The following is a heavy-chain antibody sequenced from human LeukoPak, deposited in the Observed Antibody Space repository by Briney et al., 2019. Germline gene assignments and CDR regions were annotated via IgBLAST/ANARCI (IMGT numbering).Heavy chain of an antibody. J-gene: IGHJ4*02. V-gene: IGHV5-51*01. CDR1: GYSFTSYW. D-gene: IGHD6-19*01. CDR3: ARLGGGIAVAGIEYYFDD. Sequence: GESLKISCKGSGYSFTSYWIGWVRQMPGKGLEWMGIIYPGDSDTRYSPSFQGQVTISADKSISTAYLQWSSLKASDTAMYYCARLGGGIAVAGIEYYFDDWGQGTLVTVSS. CDR2: IYPGDSDT.